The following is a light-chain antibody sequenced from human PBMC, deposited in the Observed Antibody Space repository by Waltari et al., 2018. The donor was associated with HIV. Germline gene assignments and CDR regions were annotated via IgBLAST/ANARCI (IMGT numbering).Light chain of an antibody. V-gene: IGKV3-11*01. CDR3: HQRSNWPIT. CDR1: QSVSTY. CDR2: GAS. J-gene: IGKJ5*01. Sequence: EIVLTQSPATLSLSPGERATLSCRASQSVSTYLAWYQRKPGQAPRLLIYGASSRATGIPARFSGSGSGTDFTLTISSLEPGDFGVYYCHQRSNWPITFGQGTRLEIK.